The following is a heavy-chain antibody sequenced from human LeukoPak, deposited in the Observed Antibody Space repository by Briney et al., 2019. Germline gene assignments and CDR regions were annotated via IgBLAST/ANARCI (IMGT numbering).Heavy chain of an antibody. D-gene: IGHD2-15*01. J-gene: IGHJ2*01. Sequence: PSETLSLTCAVSGGSISSGGYSWSWIRQPPGKGLEWIGYIYHSGSTYYNPSLKSRVTISVDRSKNQLSLKLSSVTAADTAVYYCARRVRYCSGGSCYSWYFDLWGRGTLVTVSS. V-gene: IGHV4-30-2*01. CDR3: ARRVRYCSGGSCYSWYFDL. CDR2: IYHSGST. CDR1: GGSISSGGYS.